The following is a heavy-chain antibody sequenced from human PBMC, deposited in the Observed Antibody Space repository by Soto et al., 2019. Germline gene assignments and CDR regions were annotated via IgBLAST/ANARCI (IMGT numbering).Heavy chain of an antibody. D-gene: IGHD3-22*01. CDR3: STNYYDSSGYDNWFDP. J-gene: IGHJ5*02. V-gene: IGHV3-49*03. Sequence: GGSLRLSCTASGFTFGDYAMSWFRQAPGKGLEWVGFIRSKAYGGTTHYAASVKGRFTISRDDSKSIAYLQMNSLKTEDTAVYYCSTNYYDSSGYDNWFDPWGQGTLVTVPS. CDR1: GFTFGDYA. CDR2: IRSKAYGGTT.